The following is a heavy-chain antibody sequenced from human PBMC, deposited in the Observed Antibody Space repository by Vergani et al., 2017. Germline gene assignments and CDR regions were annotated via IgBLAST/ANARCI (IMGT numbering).Heavy chain of an antibody. CDR3: ARDQVSNWGQRDLDY. D-gene: IGHD3-16*01. V-gene: IGHV3-21*01. Sequence: EVQLVESGGGLVKPGGSLRLSCAASGFTFSSYSMNWVRQAPGKGLEWVSSISSSSSYIYYADSVKGRFTISRDNAKNSLYLQMNSLRAEDTAVYYCARDQVSNWGQRDLDYWGQGTLVTVSS. CDR1: GFTFSSYS. CDR2: ISSSSSYI. J-gene: IGHJ4*02.